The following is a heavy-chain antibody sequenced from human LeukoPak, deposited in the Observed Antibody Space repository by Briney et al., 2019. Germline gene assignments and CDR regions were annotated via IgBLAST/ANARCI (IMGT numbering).Heavy chain of an antibody. D-gene: IGHD5-18*01. CDR2: IYYSGST. CDR1: GGSITSCY. V-gene: IGHV4-59*01. J-gene: IGHJ4*02. Sequence: SETLSLTCTVSGGSITSCYWSWIRQPPGKGLEWIGYIYYSGSTNYNPSLKSRVTISVDTSKNQFSLKLSSVTAADTAVYYCASYGSGYSYAMDYWGQGTLVTVSS. CDR3: ASYGSGYSYAMDY.